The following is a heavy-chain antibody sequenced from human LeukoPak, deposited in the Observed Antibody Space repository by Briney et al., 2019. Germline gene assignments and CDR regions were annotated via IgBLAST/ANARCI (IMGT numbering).Heavy chain of an antibody. V-gene: IGHV3-43*02. J-gene: IGHJ4*02. CDR2: ISGDGGST. Sequence: GGSLRLSCAASGFTFDDYAMHWVRQAPGKGLEWVSLISGDGGSTYYADSVKGRFTISRDNSKNSLYLQMNSLRTEDTALYYRVVGPVGATSRSAFFDYWGQGTLVTVSS. CDR1: GFTFDDYA. CDR3: VVGPVGATSRSAFFDY. D-gene: IGHD1-26*01.